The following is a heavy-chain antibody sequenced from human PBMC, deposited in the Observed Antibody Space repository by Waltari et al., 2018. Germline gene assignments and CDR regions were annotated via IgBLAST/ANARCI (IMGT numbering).Heavy chain of an antibody. CDR1: GGSISSGGYY. CDR2: IHYSGST. V-gene: IGHV4-31*01. Sequence: QVQLQESGPGLVKPSQTLSLTCTVSGGSISSGGYYWSWIRQHPGKGLEWIGYIHYSGSTYYNPSLKSLVTISVDTSKNQFSLKLSSVTAADTAVYYCARGADRYSSGWWYFDYWGQGTLVTVSS. D-gene: IGHD6-19*01. J-gene: IGHJ4*02. CDR3: ARGADRYSSGWWYFDY.